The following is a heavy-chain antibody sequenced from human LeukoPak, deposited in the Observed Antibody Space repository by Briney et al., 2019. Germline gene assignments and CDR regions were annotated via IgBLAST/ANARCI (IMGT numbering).Heavy chain of an antibody. CDR2: INSDGSRT. J-gene: IGHJ4*02. Sequence: GGSLRLSCAASGFTFSSYWMHWVRQAPGKGLVWVSLINSDGSRTSYADSVKGRFTISRDNAKNSLYLQMNSLRAEDTALYYCARNYKWEPLDYWGQGTLVTVSS. D-gene: IGHD1-26*01. CDR3: ARNYKWEPLDY. CDR1: GFTFSSYW. V-gene: IGHV3-74*01.